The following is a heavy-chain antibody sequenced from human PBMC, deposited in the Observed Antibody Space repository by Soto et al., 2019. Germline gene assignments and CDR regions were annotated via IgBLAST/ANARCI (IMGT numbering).Heavy chain of an antibody. CDR3: AKDPSWQGGGYYYYGMDV. D-gene: IGHD1-26*01. Sequence: HVKLVESGGGVVQPGRSLRLSCAASGFTFSSYGMHWVRQAPGKGLEWVTVISYDGSNKYYADSVKGRFTISRDNSKNTLYLQMNSLRAEDTAVYYCAKDPSWQGGGYYYYGMDVWGQGTTVTVSS. J-gene: IGHJ6*02. CDR2: ISYDGSNK. V-gene: IGHV3-30*18. CDR1: GFTFSSYG.